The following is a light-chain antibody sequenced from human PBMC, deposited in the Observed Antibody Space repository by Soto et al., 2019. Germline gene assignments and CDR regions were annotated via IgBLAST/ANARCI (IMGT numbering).Light chain of an antibody. CDR3: QQYGSSSLVT. V-gene: IGKV3-20*01. J-gene: IGKJ3*01. Sequence: EIVLTQSPGTLSLSPGERATLSCRASQSVSSSYLAWYQQKPGQAPRLLIYGASSRATGIPDRFSGSGSGKDFTLTISSLEPEDFAVYYCQQYGSSSLVTFGPGTKVDIK. CDR1: QSVSSSY. CDR2: GAS.